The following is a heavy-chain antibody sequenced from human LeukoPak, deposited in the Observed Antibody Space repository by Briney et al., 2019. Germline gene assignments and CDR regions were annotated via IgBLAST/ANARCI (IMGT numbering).Heavy chain of an antibody. J-gene: IGHJ6*04. V-gene: IGHV3-7*03. CDR3: ARDGADYYGSGRGYGMDV. Sequence: PGGSLRLSCAASGFTFSSYWMSWVRQAPGTGLEWVGNIKQDGSEKNYVDSVKGRFTISRDNAKNSLYLQMNSLRVEDTAVYYCARDGADYYGSGRGYGMDVWGKGTTVTVSS. CDR2: IKQDGSEK. D-gene: IGHD3-10*01. CDR1: GFTFSSYW.